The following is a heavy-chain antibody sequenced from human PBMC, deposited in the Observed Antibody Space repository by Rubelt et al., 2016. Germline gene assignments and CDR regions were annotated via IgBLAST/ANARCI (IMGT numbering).Heavy chain of an antibody. CDR3: ARDLRGGGEQWLAYYVDY. CDR2: INAGNGHR. CDR1: EDTFTKYV. V-gene: IGHV1-3*01. D-gene: IGHD6-19*01. Sequence: QVQLVQSGAEVRMPGASVKVSCKASEDTFTKYVMHWVRQAPGQSLEWMGWINAGNGHRKSSQKFQGRVTITGDNSAGTAYMELSSLRSEDAAMYYCARDLRGGGEQWLAYYVDYWGQGTLVTVSS. J-gene: IGHJ4*02.